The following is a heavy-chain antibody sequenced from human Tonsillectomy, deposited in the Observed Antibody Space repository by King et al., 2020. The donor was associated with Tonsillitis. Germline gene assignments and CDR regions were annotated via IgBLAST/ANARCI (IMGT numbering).Heavy chain of an antibody. CDR2: IYLSGST. Sequence: VQLQESGPGLVKPSQTLSLTCTVSGGSISSGGYFWGWVRQHPGKGLQWIGYIYLSGSTYYNPSLKSRLSISVDTSKNQFSLNLTSVTAADTAVYYCARVPRGSSWYCDYWGHGTLVTVSS. D-gene: IGHD6-13*01. V-gene: IGHV4-31*03. CDR1: GGSISSGGYF. J-gene: IGHJ4*01. CDR3: ARVPRGSSWYCDY.